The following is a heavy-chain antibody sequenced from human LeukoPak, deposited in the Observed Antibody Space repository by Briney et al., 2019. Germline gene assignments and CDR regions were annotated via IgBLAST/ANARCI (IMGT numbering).Heavy chain of an antibody. J-gene: IGHJ6*03. V-gene: IGHV4-59*01. D-gene: IGHD3-3*01. Sequence: SETLSLTCTVSGGSISRYYWSWIRQPPGKGLEWIGYIYYSGSTNYNPSLKSRVTISVDTSKNQFSLKLSSVTAADTAAYYCARGLYYDFWSGYYSADYYYYYMDVWGKGTTVTVSS. CDR1: GGSISRYY. CDR3: ARGLYYDFWSGYYSADYYYYYMDV. CDR2: IYYSGST.